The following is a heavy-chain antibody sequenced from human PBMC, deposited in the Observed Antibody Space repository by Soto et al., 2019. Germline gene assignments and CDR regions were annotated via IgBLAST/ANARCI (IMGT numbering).Heavy chain of an antibody. CDR2: ISSSSSYI. CDR3: ARDHYYYDSSGYYPYY. CDR1: GFTFSSYS. V-gene: IGHV3-21*01. Sequence: EVQLVESGGGLVKPGGSLRLSCAASGFTFSSYSMNWVRQAPGKGLEWVSSISSSSSYIYYADSVKGRFTNSRDNAKNSLYLQMNSLRAEDTAVYYCARDHYYYDSSGYYPYYWGQGTLVTVSS. D-gene: IGHD3-22*01. J-gene: IGHJ4*02.